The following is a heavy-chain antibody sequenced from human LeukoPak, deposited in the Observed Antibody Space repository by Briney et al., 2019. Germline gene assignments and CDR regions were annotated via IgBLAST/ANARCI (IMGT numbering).Heavy chain of an antibody. CDR3: ARDDFGGNSVGWYFDY. Sequence: PSETLSLTCNVSGDSIRGFYWGWIRQPPGKGLEWIGYFYYSGDTNYNPALESRVIISVDTSKNQFSLKLSSLTAADTAVYYCARDDFGGNSVGWYFDYWGQGTLVTVSS. D-gene: IGHD4-23*01. CDR2: FYYSGDT. V-gene: IGHV4-59*01. J-gene: IGHJ4*02. CDR1: GDSIRGFY.